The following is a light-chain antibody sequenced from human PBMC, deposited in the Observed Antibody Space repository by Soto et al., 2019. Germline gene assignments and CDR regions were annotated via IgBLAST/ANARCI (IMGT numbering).Light chain of an antibody. V-gene: IGKV1-6*01. CDR2: AAS. CDR1: QGIRND. CDR3: LQDYNYPWT. Sequence: AIQMTQSPSSLSASVGDRVTITCRASQGIRNDLGWYQQKPGKAPKLRIYAASSLQSGVPSRFSGSGYGTDFTLTISSLQPEDFATYYCLQDYNYPWTFGQGTKVEIK. J-gene: IGKJ1*01.